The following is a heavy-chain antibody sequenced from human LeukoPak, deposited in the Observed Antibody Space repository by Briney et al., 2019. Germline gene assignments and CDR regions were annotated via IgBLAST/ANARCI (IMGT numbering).Heavy chain of an antibody. CDR2: IYYSGST. CDR3: AAYGSGSYPFDY. D-gene: IGHD3-10*01. CDR1: GGSISSYY. J-gene: IGHJ4*02. V-gene: IGHV4-59*01. Sequence: SETLSLTCTVSGGSISSYYWSWIRQPPGKGLEWIGYIYYSGSTNYNPSLKSRVTISVDTSKNQFSLKLSSVTAADTAVYYCAAYGSGSYPFDYWGQGTLVTVSS.